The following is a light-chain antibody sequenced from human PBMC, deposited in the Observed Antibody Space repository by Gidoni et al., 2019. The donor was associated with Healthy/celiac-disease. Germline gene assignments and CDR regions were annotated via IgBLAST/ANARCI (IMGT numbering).Light chain of an antibody. CDR1: SSNIGSNY. V-gene: IGLV1-47*01. J-gene: IGLJ3*02. CDR2: RNN. CDR3: AAWDDSLSGPNWV. Sequence: QSVLTQPPSASGTPGQRVTISCSGSSSNIGSNYVYWYQQLPGTAPKLLIDRNNQRPSGVPDRFSGSKSGTSASLAISGLRSEDEADYYCAAWDDSLSGPNWVFGGGTKPTVL.